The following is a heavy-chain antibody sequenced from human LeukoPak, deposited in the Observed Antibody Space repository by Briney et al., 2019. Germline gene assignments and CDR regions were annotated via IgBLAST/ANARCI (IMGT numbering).Heavy chain of an antibody. CDR2: ISSSGSTI. D-gene: IGHD3-10*01. CDR1: GFTFSSYE. V-gene: IGHV3-48*03. CDR3: AREGSYYGSGSYSFYYNYYMDV. J-gene: IGHJ6*03. Sequence: PGGSLRLSCAASGFTFSSYEMNWVRQAPGKGLEWVSYISSSGSTIYYADSVKGRFTISRGNAKNSLYLQMNSLRAEDTAVYYCAREGSYYGSGSYSFYYNYYMDVWGKGTTVTVSS.